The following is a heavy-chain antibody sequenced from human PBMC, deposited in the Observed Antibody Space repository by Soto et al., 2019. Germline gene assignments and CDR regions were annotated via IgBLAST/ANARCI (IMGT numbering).Heavy chain of an antibody. J-gene: IGHJ6*02. CDR2: IIPIFGTA. CDR3: ARRYYDILTGYPYYYYGMDV. V-gene: IGHV1-69*06. CDR1: GGTFSSYA. D-gene: IGHD3-9*01. Sequence: PVKVSCKASGGTFSSYAISWVRQAPGQGLEWLGGIIPIFGTANYAQKFQGRVTITADKSTSTAYMELSSLRSEDTAVYYCARRYYDILTGYPYYYYGMDVWGQGTTVTVSS.